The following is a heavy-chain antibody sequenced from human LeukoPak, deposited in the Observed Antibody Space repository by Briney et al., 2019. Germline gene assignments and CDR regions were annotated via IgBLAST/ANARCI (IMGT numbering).Heavy chain of an antibody. D-gene: IGHD3-22*01. CDR1: GYIFTNYR. CDR2: IYPGDSDT. CDR3: ARSYRGYYDSSGYYVT. J-gene: IGHJ5*02. V-gene: IGHV5-51*01. Sequence: GESLKISCKGSGYIFTNYRIGWVRQMPGKGLESMGIIYPGDSDTRYSPSFQGQVTISADKSISTAYLQWSSLKASDTAMYYCARSYRGYYDSSGYYVTWGQGTLVTVSS.